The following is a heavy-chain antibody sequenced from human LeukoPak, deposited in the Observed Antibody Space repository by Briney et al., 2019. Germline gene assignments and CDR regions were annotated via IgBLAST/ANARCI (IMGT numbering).Heavy chain of an antibody. Sequence: PSETLSLTCAVYGGSFSGYHWSWIRQPPGKGLEWIGEINHSGSTNYNPSLKSRVTISVDTSKNQFSLKLSSVTAADTAVYYCARGPRITMVRGVIIFGYWGQGTLVTVSS. V-gene: IGHV4-34*01. CDR3: ARGPRITMVRGVIIFGY. J-gene: IGHJ4*02. CDR2: INHSGST. CDR1: GGSFSGYH. D-gene: IGHD3-10*01.